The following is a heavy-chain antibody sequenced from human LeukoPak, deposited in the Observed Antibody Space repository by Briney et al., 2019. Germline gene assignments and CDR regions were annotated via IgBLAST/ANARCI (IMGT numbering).Heavy chain of an antibody. Sequence: GGSLRLSCAASGFTFDDYAMHWVRQAPGKGLEWVSGISWNSGSTGYADSVKGRFTISRDNAKNSLYLQMNSLRAEDTALYYCAKDRPYYYGSGSPYFDYWGQGTLVTVSS. V-gene: IGHV3-9*01. CDR3: AKDRPYYYGSGSPYFDY. D-gene: IGHD3-10*01. CDR1: GFTFDDYA. J-gene: IGHJ4*02. CDR2: ISWNSGST.